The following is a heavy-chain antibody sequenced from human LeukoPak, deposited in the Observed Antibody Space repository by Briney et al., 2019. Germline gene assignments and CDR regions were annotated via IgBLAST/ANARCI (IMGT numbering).Heavy chain of an antibody. V-gene: IGHV5-51*01. CDR3: ARGGPYSNYRYHYYYMDI. J-gene: IGHJ6*03. CDR2: IYPGDSDT. Sequence: GESLKISCRGSGYSFTSYWMGWVRQMPGIGLEWTGIIYPGDSDTRYSPSFQGQVTISADKSISTAYLQWSSLKASDTAMYYCARGGPYSNYRYHYYYMDIWGKGNTVTVSS. CDR1: GYSFTSYW. D-gene: IGHD4-11*01.